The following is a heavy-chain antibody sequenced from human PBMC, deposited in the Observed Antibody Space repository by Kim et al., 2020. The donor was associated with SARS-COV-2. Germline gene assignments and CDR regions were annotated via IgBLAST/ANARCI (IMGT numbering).Heavy chain of an antibody. J-gene: IGHJ5*02. CDR1: GYTFTSYG. D-gene: IGHD2-2*01. CDR2: ISAYNGNT. Sequence: ASVKVSCKASGYTFTSYGISWVRQAPGQGLEWMGWISAYNGNTNYAKKLQGRVTMTTDTSTSTAYMELRSLRSDDTAVYYCARGGTIVVVPAAMWATIFGVVTDNWFDPWGQGTLVTVSS. V-gene: IGHV1-18*01. CDR3: ARGGTIVVVPAAMWATIFGVVTDNWFDP.